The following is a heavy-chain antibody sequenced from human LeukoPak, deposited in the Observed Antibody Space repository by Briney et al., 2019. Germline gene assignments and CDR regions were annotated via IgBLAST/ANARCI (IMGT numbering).Heavy chain of an antibody. CDR2: IIPILGIA. V-gene: IGHV1-69*04. D-gene: IGHD2-2*01. CDR1: GGTFSSYA. CDR3: ARGYCSSTSCYGNWFDP. Sequence: SVKVSCKTSGGTFSSYAISWVRQAPGQGLEWMGRIIPILGIANYAQKFQGRVTSTADKSTSTAYMELSSLRSEDTAVYYCARGYCSSTSCYGNWFDPWGQGTLVTVSS. J-gene: IGHJ5*02.